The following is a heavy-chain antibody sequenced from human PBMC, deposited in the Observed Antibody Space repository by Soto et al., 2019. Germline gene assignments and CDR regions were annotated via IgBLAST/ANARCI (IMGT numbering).Heavy chain of an antibody. CDR2: INHSGST. J-gene: IGHJ5*02. CDR1: GGSFSGYY. Sequence: SETLSLTCAVYGGSFSGYYWSWNRQPPGKGLEWIGEINHSGSTNYNPSLKSRVTISVDTSKNQFSLKLSSVTAADTAVYYCARGPSMGWFDPWGQGTLVTVSS. V-gene: IGHV4-34*01. CDR3: ARGPSMGWFDP. D-gene: IGHD3-10*01.